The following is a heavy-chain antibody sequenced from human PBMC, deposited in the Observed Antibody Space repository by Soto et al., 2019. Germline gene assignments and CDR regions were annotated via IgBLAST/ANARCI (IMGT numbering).Heavy chain of an antibody. V-gene: IGHV2-5*01. CDR3: AHRQTTYYYGSGSYYNLHYFDY. Sequence: SCPTLGNPTQTLTLTCTFSGFSLSTSGVGVGWIRQPPGKALEWLALIYWNDDKRYSPSLKSRLTITKDNSKNQVVLTMTNMDPVDTATYYCAHRQTTYYYGSGSYYNLHYFDYWGQGTLVTVSS. CDR2: IYWNDDK. J-gene: IGHJ4*02. CDR1: GFSLSTSGVG. D-gene: IGHD3-10*01.